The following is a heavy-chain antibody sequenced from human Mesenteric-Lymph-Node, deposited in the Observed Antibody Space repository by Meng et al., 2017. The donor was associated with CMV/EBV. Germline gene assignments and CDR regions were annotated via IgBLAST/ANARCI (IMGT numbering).Heavy chain of an antibody. CDR3: ARDVSGEWEILVY. J-gene: IGHJ4*02. D-gene: IGHD1-26*01. CDR1: GYTFTSYD. CDR2: IIPILGIA. V-gene: IGHV1-69*10. Sequence: SVKVSCKASGYTFTSYDINWVRQATGQGLEWMGGIIPILGIANYAQKFQGRVTITADKSTSTAYMELSSLRSEDTAVYYCARDVSGEWEILVYWGQGTLVTVSS.